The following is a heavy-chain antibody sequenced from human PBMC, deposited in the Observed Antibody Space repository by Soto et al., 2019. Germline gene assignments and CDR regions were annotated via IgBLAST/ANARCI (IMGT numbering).Heavy chain of an antibody. CDR1: GFTFSSYG. CDR2: ISYDGSNK. D-gene: IGHD3-3*01. CDR3: AKDRTPDVLRFLEWPTPTGGMDV. V-gene: IGHV3-30*18. Sequence: PGGSLRLSCAASGFTFSSYGMHWVRQAPGKGLEWVAVISYDGSNKYYADSVKGRFTISRDNSKNTLYLQMNSLRAEDTAVYYCAKDRTPDVLRFLEWPTPTGGMDVWGQGTTVTVSS. J-gene: IGHJ6*02.